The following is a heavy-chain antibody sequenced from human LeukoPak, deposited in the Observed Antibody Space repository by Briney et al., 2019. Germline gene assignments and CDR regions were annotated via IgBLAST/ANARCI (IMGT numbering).Heavy chain of an antibody. CDR1: GFSFRSYA. D-gene: IGHD7-27*01. J-gene: IGHJ6*02. CDR2: IAGGGGNI. Sequence: GSLRLSCAASGFSFRSYAMMWVRQAPGKGLEWVSAIAGGGGNIWYADSVKGRFTISRDNSKNTLYLQMNSLSADDTAVYFCVKIRAGDYYYFYGMDIWGQGTAVTVSS. CDR3: VKIRAGDYYYFYGMDI. V-gene: IGHV3-23*01.